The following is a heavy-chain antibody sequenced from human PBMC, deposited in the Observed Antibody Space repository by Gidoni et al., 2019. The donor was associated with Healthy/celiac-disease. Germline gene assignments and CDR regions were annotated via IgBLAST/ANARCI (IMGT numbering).Heavy chain of an antibody. J-gene: IGHJ4*02. CDR3: ARELGYCSGVSCYGGTFDF. V-gene: IGHV4-34*01. CDR1: GGTLSAYY. Sequence: QVRLQQWGAGLLKPSETLSPTCAVEGGTLSAYYCSWIRRTPEQGLDWFVVINHIGSTTYNPSLKSRVPMSGDTSKIQFSLKLSSVTAADTAVYYCARELGYCSGVSCYGGTFDFWGQGTLVTVSS. CDR2: INHIGST. D-gene: IGHD2-15*01.